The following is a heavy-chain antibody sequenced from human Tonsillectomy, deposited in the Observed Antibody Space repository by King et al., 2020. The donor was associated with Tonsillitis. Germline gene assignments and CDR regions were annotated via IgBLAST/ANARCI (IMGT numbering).Heavy chain of an antibody. CDR2: ISGDGGST. V-gene: IGHV3-43*02. CDR3: AKDGSYYDSSCLGSFQH. D-gene: IGHD3-22*01. CDR1: GFTFDDYA. J-gene: IGHJ1*01. Sequence: VQLVESGGGVVQPGGSLRLSCAASGFTFDDYAMHWVRQAPGKGLEWVSLISGDGGSTYYADSVKGRFTIPRDNSKTSLSLQMNSLRTEDTALYHCAKDGSYYDSSCLGSFQHWGQGTLVTVSS.